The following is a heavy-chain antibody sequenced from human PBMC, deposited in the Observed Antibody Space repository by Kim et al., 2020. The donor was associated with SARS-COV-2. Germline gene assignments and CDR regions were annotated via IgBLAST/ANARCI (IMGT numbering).Heavy chain of an antibody. CDR1: GFTFSNYN. CDR2: ISSSRTI. D-gene: IGHD2-15*01. CDR3: ATVLSKDSNY. Sequence: GGSLRHSCSASGFTFSNYNMNWVRQAPGKGLEWVSFISSSRTIYYADSVKGRFTISRDNAENSLFLQMNGLRAEDTALYYCATVLSKDSNYWGQGTLV. J-gene: IGHJ4*02. V-gene: IGHV3-48*01.